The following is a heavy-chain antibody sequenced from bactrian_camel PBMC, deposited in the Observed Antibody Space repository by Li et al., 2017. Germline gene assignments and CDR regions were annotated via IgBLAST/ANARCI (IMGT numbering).Heavy chain of an antibody. Sequence: HVQLVESGGGSVQTGGSLRLSCGASGHTYSSNCMGWFRQAPGKEREGVAFVYFGGGSTYYADSVKGRFAISADNAENTVYLQMNSLKPEDTAMYYCAADLFRVTACGAGYVPDFPYRGQGTQVTVSS. CDR3: AADLFRVTACGAGYVPDFPY. D-gene: IGHD5*01. CDR2: VYFGGGST. V-gene: IGHV3-3*01. CDR1: GHTYSSNC. J-gene: IGHJ4*01.